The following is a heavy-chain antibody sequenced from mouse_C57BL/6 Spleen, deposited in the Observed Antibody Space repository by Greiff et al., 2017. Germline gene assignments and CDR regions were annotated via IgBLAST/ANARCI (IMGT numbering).Heavy chain of an antibody. V-gene: IGHV1-22*01. D-gene: IGHD1-1*01. CDR2: INPNNGGT. Sequence: VQLKESGPELVKPGASVKMSCKASGYTFTDYNMHWVKQSHGKSLEWIGYINPNNGGTSYNQKFKGKATLTVNKSSSTAYMELRSLTSEDSAVYYCARSPLLRSWYFDVWGTGTTVTVSS. J-gene: IGHJ1*03. CDR1: GYTFTDYN. CDR3: ARSPLLRSWYFDV.